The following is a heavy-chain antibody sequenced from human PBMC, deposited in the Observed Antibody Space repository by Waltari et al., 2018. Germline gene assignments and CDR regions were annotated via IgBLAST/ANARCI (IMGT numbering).Heavy chain of an antibody. V-gene: IGHV4-34*01. Sequence: QVQLQQWGAGLLKPSETLSLTCAVYGGSFSGYYWSWIRQPPGKGLEWIGEINHSGRTNHNPSLKSRVTISVDTSKNQFSLKLSSVTAADTAVYYCARGRYGSFDYWGQGTLVTVSS. J-gene: IGHJ4*02. CDR3: ARGRYGSFDY. CDR2: INHSGRT. CDR1: GGSFSGYY. D-gene: IGHD1-1*01.